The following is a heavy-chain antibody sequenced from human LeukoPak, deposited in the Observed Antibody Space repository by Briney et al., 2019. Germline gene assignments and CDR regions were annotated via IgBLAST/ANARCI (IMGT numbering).Heavy chain of an antibody. Sequence: PGGSLRLSCAASEFSVGSNYMTWVRQPPGKGLEWIGEINHSGSTNYNPSLKSRVTISVDTSKNQFSLKLSSVTAADTAVYYCARQKRWLQRSYWYFDLWGRGTLVTVSS. V-gene: IGHV4-34*01. CDR1: EFSVGSNY. CDR3: ARQKRWLQRSYWYFDL. J-gene: IGHJ2*01. CDR2: INHSGST. D-gene: IGHD5-24*01.